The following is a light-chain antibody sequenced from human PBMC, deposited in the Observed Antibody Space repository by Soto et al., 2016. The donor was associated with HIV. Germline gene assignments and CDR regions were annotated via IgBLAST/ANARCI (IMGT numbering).Light chain of an antibody. J-gene: IGLJ1*01. CDR3: QAWDSSTGV. Sequence: SYELTQPPSVSVSPGQTASITCSGDKLGDKFACWYQQKPGQSPVLVIYQGNKRPSGIPERFSGSNSGNTATLTISGTQAMDEADYYCQAWDSSTGVFGTGTKVTVL. V-gene: IGLV3-1*01. CDR1: KLGDKF. CDR2: QGN.